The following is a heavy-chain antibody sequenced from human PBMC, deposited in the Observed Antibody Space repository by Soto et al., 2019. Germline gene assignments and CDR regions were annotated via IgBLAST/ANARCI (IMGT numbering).Heavy chain of an antibody. D-gene: IGHD5-18*01. CDR3: AKDGVDTAMVSYYYGMDV. CDR2: ISYDGSNK. Sequence: QVQLVESGGGVVQPGRSLRLSCAASGFTFSSYGMHWVRQAPGKGLEWVAVISYDGSNKYYADSVKGRFTISRDNSKNTXXLQMNSLRAEDTAVYYCAKDGVDTAMVSYYYGMDVWGQGTTVTVSS. V-gene: IGHV3-30*18. J-gene: IGHJ6*02. CDR1: GFTFSSYG.